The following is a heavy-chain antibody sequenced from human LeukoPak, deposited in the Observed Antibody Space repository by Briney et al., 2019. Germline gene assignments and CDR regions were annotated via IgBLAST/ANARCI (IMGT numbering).Heavy chain of an antibody. D-gene: IGHD1-26*01. CDR1: GGTFSSYA. J-gene: IGHJ4*02. V-gene: IGHV1-69*06. CDR2: IIPIFGTA. Sequence: SVKVSCKASGGTFSSYAISWVRQAPGQGLEWMGGIIPIFGTANYAQKFQGRVTMTEDTSTDTAYMELSSLRSEDTAVYYCATDPLVGATTFSFDYWGQGTLVTVSS. CDR3: ATDPLVGATTFSFDY.